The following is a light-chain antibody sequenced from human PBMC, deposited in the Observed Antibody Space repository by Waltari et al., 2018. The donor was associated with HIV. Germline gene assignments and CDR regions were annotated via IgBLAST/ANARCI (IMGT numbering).Light chain of an antibody. Sequence: QSALTQPASVSGSPGQSITISCTGTSSDVGGYNLVSWYQHHPGKAPKLMIHDVIKRPSGVSTRCSGSKSGNTASMTISGLQADDEADYYCCSYAGSSTWVFGGGTKLTVL. V-gene: IGLV2-23*02. CDR3: CSYAGSSTWV. CDR2: DVI. CDR1: SSDVGGYNL. J-gene: IGLJ3*02.